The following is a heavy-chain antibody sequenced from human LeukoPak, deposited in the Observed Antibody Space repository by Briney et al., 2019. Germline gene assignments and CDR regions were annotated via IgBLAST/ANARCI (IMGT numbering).Heavy chain of an antibody. J-gene: IGHJ4*02. V-gene: IGHV3-53*01. Sequence: GGSLRLSCAASGFTVSSNDMSWVRQAPGKGLECISVIYSGGSTDYADSVKGRLTISRDNSKNTLYPQMNSLRAEDTAVYYCARVVDHDYGDYYLDYWGQGTLVTVSS. CDR2: IYSGGST. D-gene: IGHD4-17*01. CDR1: GFTVSSND. CDR3: ARVVDHDYGDYYLDY.